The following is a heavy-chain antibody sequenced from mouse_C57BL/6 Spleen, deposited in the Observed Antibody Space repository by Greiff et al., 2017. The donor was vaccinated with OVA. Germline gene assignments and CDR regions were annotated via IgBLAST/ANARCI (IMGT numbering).Heavy chain of an antibody. CDR2: IWGVGST. J-gene: IGHJ3*01. CDR1: GFSLTSYG. V-gene: IGHV2-6*01. D-gene: IGHD2-3*01. Sequence: VKLVESGPGLVAPSQSLSITCTVSGFSLTSYGVDWVRQSPGKGLEWLGVIWGVGSTNYNSALKSRLSISKDNSKSQVFLKMNSLQTDDTAMYYCATYDGIRGFAYWGQGTLVTVSA. CDR3: ATYDGIRGFAY.